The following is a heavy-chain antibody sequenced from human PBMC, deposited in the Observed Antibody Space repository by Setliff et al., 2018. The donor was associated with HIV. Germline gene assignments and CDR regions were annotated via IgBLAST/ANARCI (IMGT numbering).Heavy chain of an antibody. V-gene: IGHV3-15*01. CDR1: GLKLSFSFAW. CDR2: IKRKSDGGTA. CDR3: AAPRSSLYDSTIAY. Sequence: GGSLRLSCTASGLKLSFSFAWLSWVRQVPGKGLEWVGRIKRKSDGGTADYGAPVQGRFTISRDDSKKTLYLQMNNLKTEDTGVYYCAAPRSSLYDSTIAYWGQGTQVTVSS. D-gene: IGHD3-22*01. J-gene: IGHJ4*02.